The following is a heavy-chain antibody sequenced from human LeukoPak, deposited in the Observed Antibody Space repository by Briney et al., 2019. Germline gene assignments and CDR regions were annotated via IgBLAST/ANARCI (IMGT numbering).Heavy chain of an antibody. CDR3: ARHGSWDYFDY. D-gene: IGHD6-13*01. J-gene: IGHJ4*02. Sequence: TSETLSPTCTVSGGSISSYYWSWIRQPPGKGLEWIGYIYYSGSTNYNPSLKSRVTISVDTSKNQFSLKLSSVTAADTAVYYCARHGSWDYFDYWGQGTLVTVSS. CDR2: IYYSGST. V-gene: IGHV4-59*08. CDR1: GGSISSYY.